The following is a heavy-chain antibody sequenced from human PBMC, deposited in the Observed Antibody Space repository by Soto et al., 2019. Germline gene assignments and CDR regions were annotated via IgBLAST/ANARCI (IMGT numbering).Heavy chain of an antibody. CDR1: GGTFSSYA. Sequence: QVQLVQSGAEVRQPASSVKVSCKTSGGTFSSYAISWVRQAPGQGLEWMGGIVPIVDTSTYAQKFQGRVTIAAGECTRTVYMEPTSLRSDDTAVYYCVLVVGIPGHLGHGGQGTLVTVSS. D-gene: IGHD2-15*01. CDR3: VLVVGIPGHLGH. CDR2: IVPIVDTS. V-gene: IGHV1-69*12. J-gene: IGHJ4*02.